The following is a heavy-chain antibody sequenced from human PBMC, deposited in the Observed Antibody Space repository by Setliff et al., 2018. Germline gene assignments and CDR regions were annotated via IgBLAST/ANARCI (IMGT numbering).Heavy chain of an antibody. CDR3: ATLTVIFYYFDY. CDR2: IYIGGSA. D-gene: IGHD3-9*01. CDR1: GGSISSYY. V-gene: IGHV4-4*07. Sequence: SETLSLTCTVSGGSISSYYWSWIRQPAGKGLEWIGHIYIGGSANYNPSLKSRVTMSIDTSKNQFSLKLRSVTAADTAVYYCATLTVIFYYFDYWGQGTTFTVSS. J-gene: IGHJ4*03.